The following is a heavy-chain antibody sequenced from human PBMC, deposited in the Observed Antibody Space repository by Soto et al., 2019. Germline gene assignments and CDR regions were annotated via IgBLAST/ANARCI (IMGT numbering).Heavy chain of an antibody. D-gene: IGHD5-18*01. J-gene: IGHJ5*02. Sequence: EVQLVESGGGLVQPGGSLRLSCAGSGFTFSSHWITWVRQAPGKGLEWVANIKEDGSEKYYVDSVKGRFTISRDNAKNSLYLQMNSLRAEDTALYYCARDRTADHWGQGTLVTVSS. CDR3: ARDRTADH. V-gene: IGHV3-7*01. CDR1: GFTFSSHW. CDR2: IKEDGSEK.